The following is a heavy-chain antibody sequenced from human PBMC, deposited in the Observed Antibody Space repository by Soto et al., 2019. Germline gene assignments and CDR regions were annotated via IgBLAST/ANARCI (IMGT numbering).Heavy chain of an antibody. CDR3: AKDTSSSPYYMDV. CDR1: GFTFSNFA. CDR2: ITGSTGTT. Sequence: VQVLESGGGSVQPGGSLRLSCTASGFTFSNFAMSWVRHAPGKGLEWVSEITGSTGTTYYADSVRGRFIISRDNSQNTLHLQMNSLRPEDTAVYYCAKDTSSSPYYMDVWGKGTTVTVSS. D-gene: IGHD2-2*01. J-gene: IGHJ6*03. V-gene: IGHV3-23*01.